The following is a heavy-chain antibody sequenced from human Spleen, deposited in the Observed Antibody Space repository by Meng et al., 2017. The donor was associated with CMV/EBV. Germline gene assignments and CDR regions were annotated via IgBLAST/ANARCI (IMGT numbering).Heavy chain of an antibody. CDR2: IVSDGSST. V-gene: IGHV3-74*01. Sequence: LSLTCAASGFTFSSYWMHWARQAPGKGLVWVSHIVSDGSSTTYADSVKGRFTISRDNAKNMLYLQMNSLRAEDTAVYFCTRELYYDAPVYYHYGMDVWGQGTTVTVSS. CDR1: GFTFSSYW. D-gene: IGHD3-22*01. CDR3: TRELYYDAPVYYHYGMDV. J-gene: IGHJ6*02.